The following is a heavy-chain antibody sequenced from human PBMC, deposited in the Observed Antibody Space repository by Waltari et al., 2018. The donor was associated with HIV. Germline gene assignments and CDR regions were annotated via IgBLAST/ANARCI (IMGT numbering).Heavy chain of an antibody. V-gene: IGHV3-7*01. Sequence: EVQLVESGGGLVQPGGSLRLSCAASGFTFSSYWMSWVRQAPGKGLEWVANIKQDGSEKYYVDSVKGRFTISRDNAKNSLYLQMNSLRAEDTAVYYCARGWGEMAFYFDYWGQGTLVTVSS. D-gene: IGHD3-10*01. CDR2: IKQDGSEK. J-gene: IGHJ4*02. CDR3: ARGWGEMAFYFDY. CDR1: GFTFSSYW.